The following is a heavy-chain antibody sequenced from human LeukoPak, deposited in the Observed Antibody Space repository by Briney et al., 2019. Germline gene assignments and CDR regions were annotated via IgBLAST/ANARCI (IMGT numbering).Heavy chain of an antibody. CDR1: GFTFSNYW. Sequence: GGSLRLLCAASGFTFSNYWMSWVRQAPGKGLEWVANIKLDGSSEYYVDSVKGRFSISSDNAENSLYLQMNSLRAEDTAVYYCARDTKEGTFDYWGEGTLVTVSS. V-gene: IGHV3-7*01. J-gene: IGHJ4*02. CDR2: IKLDGSSE. CDR3: ARDTKEGTFDY. D-gene: IGHD3-10*01.